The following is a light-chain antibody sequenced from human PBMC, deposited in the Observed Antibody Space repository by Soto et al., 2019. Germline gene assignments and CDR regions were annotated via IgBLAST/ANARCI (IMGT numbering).Light chain of an antibody. V-gene: IGKV3-20*01. Sequence: EIVLTQSPGTLSLSPGERATLSCRASQNIGSSYLAWYQQRPGQAPRLLIYAASNRATGIPDRFSGSGSGTDFPLTISRPEPEDFAVYYCQQYRNARTFGQGTKVEIK. CDR2: AAS. CDR3: QQYRNART. CDR1: QNIGSSY. J-gene: IGKJ1*01.